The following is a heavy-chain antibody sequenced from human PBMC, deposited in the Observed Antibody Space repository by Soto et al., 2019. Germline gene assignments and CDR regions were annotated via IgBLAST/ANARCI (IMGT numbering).Heavy chain of an antibody. CDR3: PRGHLGITTTGTWYDFDY. V-gene: IGHV4-59*01. CDR1: GDSISSYY. CDR2: IYYSGRT. J-gene: IGHJ4*02. D-gene: IGHD2-15*01. Sequence: QVQLQESGPRLVKPSETLSLTCTVSGDSISSYYWTCVRQPPGKVLEYMGYIYYSGRTYYNPSLKSRVTRSVDTFKNQYPLKLSSVTAADTAVYYCPRGHLGITTTGTWYDFDYWGQGNLLTV.